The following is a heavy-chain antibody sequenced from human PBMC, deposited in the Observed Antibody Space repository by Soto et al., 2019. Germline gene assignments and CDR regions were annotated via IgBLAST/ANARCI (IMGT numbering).Heavy chain of an antibody. J-gene: IGHJ4*02. CDR1: EFSFSIYH. CDR3: ARDGNSVGNVDY. V-gene: IGHV3-48*01. CDR2: ISSNSRTI. D-gene: IGHD1-1*01. Sequence: EVQLVESGGGLVQPGGSLRLSCKASEFSFSIYHMDWVRQAPGKGLEWISYISSNSRTIYYADSVKGRFTISRDNAQNSLYPQMNSLTAEDTALYYCARDGNSVGNVDYWGQGTLVTVSS.